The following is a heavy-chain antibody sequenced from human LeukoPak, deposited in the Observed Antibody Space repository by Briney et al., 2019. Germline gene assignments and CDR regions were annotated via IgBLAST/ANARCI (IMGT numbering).Heavy chain of an antibody. CDR1: GFTFSSYR. CDR3: ARRPGGDGSEFDY. D-gene: IGHD5-24*01. J-gene: IGHJ4*02. CDR2: ISGSGGST. V-gene: IGHV3-23*01. Sequence: GGSLRLSCAVSGFTFSSYRMSWVRQAPGKGLEWVSAISGSGGSTYYADSVKGRFTISRDNSKNTLYLQMNSLRAEDTAVYYCARRPGGDGSEFDYWGQGTLVTVSS.